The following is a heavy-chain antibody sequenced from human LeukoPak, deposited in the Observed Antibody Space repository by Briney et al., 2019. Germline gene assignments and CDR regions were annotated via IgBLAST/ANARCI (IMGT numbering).Heavy chain of an antibody. CDR1: GGSFSAYY. V-gene: IGHV4-34*01. CDR2: INHSGST. CDR3: ARDLASCAGDCYSDGFDY. D-gene: IGHD2-21*02. J-gene: IGHJ4*02. Sequence: SETLSLTCAVYGGSFSAYYWTWIRQPPGKGLEWIGEINHSGSTNYNPSLRSRVIVSVDTSKNHFSLKMSSVTAADTAVYYCARDLASCAGDCYSDGFDYWGQGTLVTVSS.